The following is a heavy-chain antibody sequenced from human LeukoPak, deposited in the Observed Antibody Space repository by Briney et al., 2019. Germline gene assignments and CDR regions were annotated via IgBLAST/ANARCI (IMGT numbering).Heavy chain of an antibody. D-gene: IGHD4-17*01. J-gene: IGHJ4*02. V-gene: IGHV1-24*01. CDR3: ATSAITVTTFGGFDY. Sequence: SVTVSCKVAGYTLSELSMHWLRQAPGKGLEWMGGFDPEDGETIYAQKFQGRVTMTEDTSTDTAYMELSSLRSEDTAVYYCATSAITVTTFGGFDYWGQGTLVTVSS. CDR2: FDPEDGET. CDR1: GYTLSELS.